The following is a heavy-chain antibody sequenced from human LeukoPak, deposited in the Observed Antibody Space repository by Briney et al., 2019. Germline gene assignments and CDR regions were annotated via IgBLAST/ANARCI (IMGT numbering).Heavy chain of an antibody. D-gene: IGHD6-19*01. V-gene: IGHV4-39*02. J-gene: IGHJ4*02. CDR3: ASQNIAVAVSYSFDY. CDR1: GGSISGSSWN. CDR2: IYYSGST. Sequence: SETLSLTCAVSGGSISGSSWNWSWIRQPPGKGLEWIGSIYYSGSTYYNPSLKSRVTISVDTSKNHFCLTLSSVTAADTAVYYSASQNIAVAVSYSFDYRGQGNLVTVSS.